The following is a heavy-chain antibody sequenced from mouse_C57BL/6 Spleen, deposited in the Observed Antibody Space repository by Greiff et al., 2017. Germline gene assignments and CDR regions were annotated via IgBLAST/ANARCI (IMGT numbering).Heavy chain of an antibody. D-gene: IGHD2-3*01. CDR1: GYAFSSSW. CDR3: ATDGYYPWYVDV. Sequence: QVQLQQSGPELVKPGASVTISCKASGYAFSSSWMNWVKQRPGKGLEWIGRIYPGAGDTTYNGKFKGKDTLTADKSSSTAYMQLSSLTSEDSAVYVCATDGYYPWYVDVWGTGTTVTVSA. J-gene: IGHJ1*03. V-gene: IGHV1-82*01. CDR2: IYPGAGDT.